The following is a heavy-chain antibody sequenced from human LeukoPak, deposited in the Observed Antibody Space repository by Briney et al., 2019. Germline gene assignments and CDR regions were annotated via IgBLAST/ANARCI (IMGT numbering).Heavy chain of an antibody. D-gene: IGHD6-13*01. Sequence: GGSLRLSCAASGFTFSSYSMNWVRQAPGKGLEWVSSISSSSSYIYYADSVKGRFTISRDNAKNSLYLQMNSLRVEDTAVYYCATGQEGYSSSWYLLGYYSYGMEVWVQGTRVNVPS. CDR3: ATGQEGYSSSWYLLGYYSYGMEV. J-gene: IGHJ6*02. CDR2: ISSSSSYI. V-gene: IGHV3-21*01. CDR1: GFTFSSYS.